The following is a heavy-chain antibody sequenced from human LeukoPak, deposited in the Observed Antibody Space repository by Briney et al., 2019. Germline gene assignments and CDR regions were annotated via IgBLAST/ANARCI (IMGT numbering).Heavy chain of an antibody. V-gene: IGHV1-18*01. Sequence: ASVKVSCKASGYTFTSYGISWVRQAPGQGLGWMGWISAYNGNTNYAQKLQGRVTMTTDTSTSTAYMELRSLRSDDTAVYYCARLVVVPAAMTGYYYYYGMDVWGQGTTVTVSS. CDR3: ARLVVVPAAMTGYYYYYGMDV. CDR2: ISAYNGNT. CDR1: GYTFTSYG. D-gene: IGHD2-2*01. J-gene: IGHJ6*02.